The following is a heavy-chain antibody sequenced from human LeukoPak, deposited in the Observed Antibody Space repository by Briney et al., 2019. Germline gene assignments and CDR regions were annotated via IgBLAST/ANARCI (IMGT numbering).Heavy chain of an antibody. Sequence: PGGSLRLSCAASGFTFSNAWMSWVRQAPGKGPEWVGRIKSKTDGGTTDYAAPVKGRFTISRDDSKNTLYLQMNSLKTEDTAVYYCTTENSSGWYFFDYWGQGTLVTVSS. CDR1: GFTFSNAW. CDR2: IKSKTDGGTT. V-gene: IGHV3-15*01. J-gene: IGHJ4*02. CDR3: TTENSSGWYFFDY. D-gene: IGHD6-19*01.